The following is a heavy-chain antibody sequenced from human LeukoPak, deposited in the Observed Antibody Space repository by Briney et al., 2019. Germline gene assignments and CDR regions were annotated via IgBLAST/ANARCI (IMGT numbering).Heavy chain of an antibody. D-gene: IGHD6-19*01. Sequence: PSETLSLTCAVYGGSFSGYYWSWIRQPPGKGLEWIGEINHSGSTNYNPSLKSRVTISVDTSKNQFSLKLSSVTAADTAVYYCARGLDQWHFDYWGQGTLVTVSS. CDR2: INHSGST. J-gene: IGHJ4*02. V-gene: IGHV4-34*01. CDR3: ARGLDQWHFDY. CDR1: GGSFSGYY.